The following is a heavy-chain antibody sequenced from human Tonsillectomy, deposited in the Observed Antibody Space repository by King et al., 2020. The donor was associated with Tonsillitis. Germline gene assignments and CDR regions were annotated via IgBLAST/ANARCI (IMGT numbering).Heavy chain of an antibody. CDR2: IYPGDSDT. Sequence: VQLVQSGAEVKKPGESLKISCKGSGYSFTSYWIGWVRQMPGKGLEWMGIIYPGDSDTRYRPSFQGQVTISTDKSISTAYLQWSSLKAADTAMYYCARVVAAPSTPRWEWFDPWGQGTLVTVSS. D-gene: IGHD6-13*01. CDR1: GYSFTSYW. J-gene: IGHJ5*02. V-gene: IGHV5-51*01. CDR3: ARVVAAPSTPRWEWFDP.